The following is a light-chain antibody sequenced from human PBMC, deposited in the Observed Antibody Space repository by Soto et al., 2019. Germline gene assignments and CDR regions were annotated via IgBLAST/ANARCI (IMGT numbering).Light chain of an antibody. CDR1: QSVRSSY. CDR3: QQYGSSRT. CDR2: GVS. J-gene: IGKJ1*01. V-gene: IGKV3-20*01. Sequence: IVLTQSPGTLSLSPWERATLSCRASQSVRSSYLAWYQQKPGLAPKLLIYGVSSRASGIPDRFSGSGSGTDFTLTISRLEPEDFAVYYCQQYGSSRTFGQGTKVDIK.